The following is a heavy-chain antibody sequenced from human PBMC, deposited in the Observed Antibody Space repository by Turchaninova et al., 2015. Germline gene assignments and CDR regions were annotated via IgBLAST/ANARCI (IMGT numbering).Heavy chain of an antibody. V-gene: IGHV2-26*01. CDR2: TFPKDER. J-gene: IGHJ3*02. Sequence: QVTLKESGPVLVKPTETLTLTCTVSGFSVSNIRMGVSWIRQPPGKALEWLAHTFPKDERAYNTSLKSRLTTSKETAKSQVVLTMTNMDPVDTATYYCARTPPDYGDYDAFDIWGPGTMVTVSS. D-gene: IGHD4-17*01. CDR1: GFSVSNIRMG. CDR3: ARTPPDYGDYDAFDI.